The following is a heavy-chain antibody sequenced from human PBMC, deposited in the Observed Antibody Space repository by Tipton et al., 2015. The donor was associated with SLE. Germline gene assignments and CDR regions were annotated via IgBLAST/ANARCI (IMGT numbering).Heavy chain of an antibody. Sequence: SLRLSCAASGFTFSSYSMNWVRQAPGKGLEWVSAISGSGGSTYYADSVKGRFTISRDNSKNTLYLQMNSLRAEDTAVYYCAKDTYYYDSSGYYRDDYWGQGTLVTVSS. CDR1: GFTFSSYS. CDR2: ISGSGGST. J-gene: IGHJ4*02. CDR3: AKDTYYYDSSGYYRDDY. D-gene: IGHD3-22*01. V-gene: IGHV3-23*01.